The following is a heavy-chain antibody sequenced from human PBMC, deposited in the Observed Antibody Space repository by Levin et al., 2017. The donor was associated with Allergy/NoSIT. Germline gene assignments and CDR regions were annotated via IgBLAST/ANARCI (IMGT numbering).Heavy chain of an antibody. CDR1: GGSISSYY. D-gene: IGHD1-14*01. CDR3: ARSGVEPHLRLDP. V-gene: IGHV4-59*01. CDR2: IYDSGST. Sequence: SQTLSLTCTVSGGSISSYYWSWIRQPPGKGLEWIGYIYDSGSTYYNPSLKSRVTISVDTSKNQFSLRLSSVNAADTAVYYCARSGVEPHLRLDPWGQGTLVTVSS. J-gene: IGHJ5*02.